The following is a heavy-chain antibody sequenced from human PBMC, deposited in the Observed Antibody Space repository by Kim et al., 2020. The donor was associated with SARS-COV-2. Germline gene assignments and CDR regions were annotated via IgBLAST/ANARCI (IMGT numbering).Heavy chain of an antibody. CDR3: TRDDLDSSGYPLPFDF. J-gene: IGHJ4*02. V-gene: IGHV3-30-3*01. D-gene: IGHD3-22*01. CDR1: GFIFSNYA. CDR2: ISFDRNNE. Sequence: GGSLRLSCAASGFIFSNYAMYWVRQAPGKGLEWVASISFDRNNEYYADSVKGRFTISRDNTKNTLYLQMNSLRADDTAVYYCTRDDLDSSGYPLPFDFWGQGTLVTVSS.